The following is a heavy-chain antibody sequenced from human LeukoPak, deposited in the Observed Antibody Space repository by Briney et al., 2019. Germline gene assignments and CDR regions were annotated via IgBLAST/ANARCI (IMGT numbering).Heavy chain of an antibody. D-gene: IGHD2-2*01. CDR2: MNPNSGNT. J-gene: IGHJ5*02. CDR3: ARGLVPANWFDP. Sequence: ASVKVSCTASGGTFSSYAISWVRQATGQGLEWMGWMNPNSGNTGYAQKFQGRVTMTRNTSISTAYMELSSLRSEDTAVYYCARGLVPANWFDPWGQGTLVTVSS. V-gene: IGHV1-8*02. CDR1: GGTFSSYA.